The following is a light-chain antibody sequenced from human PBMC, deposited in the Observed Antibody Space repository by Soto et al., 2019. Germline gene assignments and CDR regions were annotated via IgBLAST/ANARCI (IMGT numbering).Light chain of an antibody. CDR2: EVS. J-gene: IGLJ1*01. CDR3: CSYAGSSTFPYV. V-gene: IGLV2-23*02. CDR1: SSDVGSYNL. Sequence: QSALTQPASVSASPGQSITISCTGTSSDVGSYNLVSWYQHHPGKAPKLMIYEVSKRPSGVSNRFSGSKSGNTASLTISGLQAEDEADYYCCSYAGSSTFPYVFGTGTKVTVL.